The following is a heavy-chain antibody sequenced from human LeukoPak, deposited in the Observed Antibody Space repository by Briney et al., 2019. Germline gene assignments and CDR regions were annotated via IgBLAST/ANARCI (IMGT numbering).Heavy chain of an antibody. Sequence: SGGSLRLSCAASGFTFSSYWMTWVRQAPGKGLEWVSSISSSSSYIYYADSVKGRFTISRDNAKNSLYLQMNSLRAEDTAVYYCARVRLRSLEWQHDAFDIWGQGTMVTVSS. V-gene: IGHV3-21*01. CDR3: ARVRLRSLEWQHDAFDI. D-gene: IGHD3-3*01. J-gene: IGHJ3*02. CDR1: GFTFSSYW. CDR2: ISSSSSYI.